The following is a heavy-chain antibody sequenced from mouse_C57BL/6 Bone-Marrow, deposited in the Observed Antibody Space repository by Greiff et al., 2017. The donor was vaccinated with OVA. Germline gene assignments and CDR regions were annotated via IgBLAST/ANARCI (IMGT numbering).Heavy chain of an antibody. CDR2: IRSKSSNYAT. CDR1: GFTFNTYA. V-gene: IGHV10-3*01. D-gene: IGHD1-1*01. Sequence: EVKLVESGGGLVQPKGSLKLSCAASGFTFNTYAMHWVRQAPGQGLEWVARIRSKSSNYATYYADSVKDRFTISRDDSQSMLYLQMNNLKTEDTAMYYCVRERITTEVPYFDYWGQGTTLTVSS. CDR3: VRERITTEVPYFDY. J-gene: IGHJ2*01.